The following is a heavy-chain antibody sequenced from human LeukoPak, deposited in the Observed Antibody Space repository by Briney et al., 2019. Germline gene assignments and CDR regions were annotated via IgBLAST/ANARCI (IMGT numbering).Heavy chain of an antibody. CDR1: GGSISSYY. CDR2: IYYSGST. Sequence: SETLSLTCTVSGGSISSYYWSWIRQPPGKGLEWIGYIYYSGSTYYNPSLKSRVTISVDTSKSQFSLKLSSVTAADTAVYYCARDKAQSYDSSEESAFDIWGQGTMVTVSS. D-gene: IGHD3-22*01. V-gene: IGHV4-59*12. CDR3: ARDKAQSYDSSEESAFDI. J-gene: IGHJ3*02.